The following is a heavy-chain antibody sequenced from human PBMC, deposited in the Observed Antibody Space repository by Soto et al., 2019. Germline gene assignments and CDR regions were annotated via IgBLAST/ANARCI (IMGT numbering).Heavy chain of an antibody. CDR3: AAGYGDYVFRTLDY. CDR2: IYYSGST. V-gene: IGHV4-59*01. D-gene: IGHD4-17*01. J-gene: IGHJ4*02. Sequence: SETLSLTCTVSGGSISSYYWSWIRQPPGKGLEWIGYIYYSGSTNYNPSLKSRVTISVDTSKNQFSLKLSSVTAADTAVYYCAAGYGDYVFRTLDYWGQGTLVTVSS. CDR1: GGSISSYY.